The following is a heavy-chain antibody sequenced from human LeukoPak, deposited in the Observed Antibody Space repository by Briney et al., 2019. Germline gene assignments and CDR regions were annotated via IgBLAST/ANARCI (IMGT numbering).Heavy chain of an antibody. V-gene: IGHV3-30*18. Sequence: GRSLRLFCAASGFTFSSYGMHWVRQAPGKGLEWVAVISYDGSNKNYADSVKGRFTISRDNSKNTLYLQMNSLRPDDTAVYYCTKDRVSSGWYEYFQHWGQGTLVTVSS. CDR2: ISYDGSNK. J-gene: IGHJ1*01. CDR1: GFTFSSYG. D-gene: IGHD6-19*01. CDR3: TKDRVSSGWYEYFQH.